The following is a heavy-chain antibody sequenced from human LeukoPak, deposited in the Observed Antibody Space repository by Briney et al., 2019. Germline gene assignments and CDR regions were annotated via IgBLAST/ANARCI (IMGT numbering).Heavy chain of an antibody. Sequence: LTGGSLRLSCAASGFTFSSYAMHWVRQAPGKGLEWVAVISYDGSNKYYADSVKGRFTISRDNSKNTLYLQMNSLRAEDTAVYYCARGTQTTTVFWGQGTLVTVSS. J-gene: IGHJ4*02. CDR3: ARGTQTTTVF. CDR1: GFTFSSYA. D-gene: IGHD4-17*01. CDR2: ISYDGSNK. V-gene: IGHV3-30-3*01.